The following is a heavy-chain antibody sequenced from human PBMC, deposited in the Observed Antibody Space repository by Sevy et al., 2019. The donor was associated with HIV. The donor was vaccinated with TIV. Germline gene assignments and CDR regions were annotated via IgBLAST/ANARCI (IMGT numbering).Heavy chain of an antibody. D-gene: IGHD3-22*01. Sequence: GGSLRLSCVVSRFTFSTYWMSWVRQAPGKGQEWVANINQDGGEKYHLDSVKGRFTISRDNAKNSLYLQMNSLRAEDSAVYFCARVSSIYYDRGYYYAMDVWGQGTTVTVSS. CDR1: RFTFSTYW. CDR3: ARVSSIYYDRGYYYAMDV. J-gene: IGHJ6*02. CDR2: INQDGGEK. V-gene: IGHV3-7*01.